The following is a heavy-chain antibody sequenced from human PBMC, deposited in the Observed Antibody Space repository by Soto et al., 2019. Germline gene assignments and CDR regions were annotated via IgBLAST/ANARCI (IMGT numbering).Heavy chain of an antibody. Sequence: QVRLVQAGAEVKKPGSSVKVSCKASGGTFSNYAISCLRQAPGQGLEWMGGIILPFGTPNYAQKFQGRVTISADEAMTTDYMEMSGLTSEDTAVYYCARGPDYEGYFDYWGRGTLVTVSS. J-gene: IGHJ4*02. D-gene: IGHD4-17*01. CDR2: IILPFGTP. V-gene: IGHV1-69*12. CDR1: GGTFSNYA. CDR3: ARGPDYEGYFDY.